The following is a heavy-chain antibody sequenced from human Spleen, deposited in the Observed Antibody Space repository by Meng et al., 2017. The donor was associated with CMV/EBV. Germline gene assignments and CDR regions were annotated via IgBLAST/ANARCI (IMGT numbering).Heavy chain of an antibody. J-gene: IGHJ4*02. Sequence: ASVKVSCKVSGKILSKSSIHWVRQAPGKGLEWMGGFDPEKGESIYPQKFQGRVTMTEDTSTDTAYMELSSLRSEDTAVYYCARALDLRFLGWYYFDYWGQGTLVTVSS. V-gene: IGHV1-24*01. CDR1: GKILSKSS. D-gene: IGHD3-3*01. CDR3: ARALDLRFLGWYYFDY. CDR2: FDPEKGES.